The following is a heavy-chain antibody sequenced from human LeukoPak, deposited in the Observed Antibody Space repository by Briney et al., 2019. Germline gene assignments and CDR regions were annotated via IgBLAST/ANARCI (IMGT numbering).Heavy chain of an antibody. CDR3: ARGLRDEERYYKYYYMDA. V-gene: IGHV4-4*09. J-gene: IGHJ6*03. D-gene: IGHD3-22*01. Sequence: SETLSLTCTISGGSISGYFGTWIRQASGKGLEWIGYIHTIETKYNPSLQSRVSMSIDTPKNQFSLNLRSVTAADTAVYYCARGLRDEERYYKYYYMDAWGKGTTVTVSS. CDR2: IHTIET. CDR1: GGSISGYF.